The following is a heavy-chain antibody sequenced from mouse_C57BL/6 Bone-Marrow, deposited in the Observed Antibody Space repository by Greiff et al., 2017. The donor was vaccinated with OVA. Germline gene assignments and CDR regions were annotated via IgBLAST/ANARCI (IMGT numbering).Heavy chain of an antibody. CDR3: ARRRDYAWFAY. Sequence: VQLQQSGAELARPGASVKMSCKASGYTFTSYTMHWVKQRPGQGLEWIGYINPSSGYTKYNQKFKDKATLTADKSSSTAYMQLSSLTSEDSAVYYCARRRDYAWFAYWGQGTLVTVSA. CDR2: INPSSGYT. CDR1: GYTFTSYT. J-gene: IGHJ3*01. D-gene: IGHD2-4*01. V-gene: IGHV1-4*01.